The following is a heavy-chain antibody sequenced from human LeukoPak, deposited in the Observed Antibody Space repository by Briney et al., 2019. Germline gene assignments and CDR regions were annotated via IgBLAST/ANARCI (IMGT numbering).Heavy chain of an antibody. V-gene: IGHV1-2*02. J-gene: IGHJ4*02. Sequence: ASVKVSCKPSGYTFTVNYLHWVRQAPGQGLEWVGWMNPNSGVTVYAQNFQGRVTMTRDTSISTAYMELSRLRSDDTAVYYCARDGGDGYNFYYWGQGTLVTVSS. CDR1: GYTFTVNY. CDR3: ARDGGDGYNFYY. CDR2: MNPNSGVT. D-gene: IGHD5-24*01.